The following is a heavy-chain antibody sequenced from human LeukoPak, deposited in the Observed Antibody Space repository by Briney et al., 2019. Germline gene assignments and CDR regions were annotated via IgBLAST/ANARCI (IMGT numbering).Heavy chain of an antibody. Sequence: GASVKVSCKASGGTFSSYAISWVRQAPGQGLEWMGRIIPILGIANYAQKFQGRVTITADKSTSTDYMELSSLRSEDTAVYYCAGRYSGYDSDYYYYGMDVWGQGTTVTVSS. D-gene: IGHD5-12*01. J-gene: IGHJ6*02. CDR2: IIPILGIA. CDR1: GGTFSSYA. CDR3: AGRYSGYDSDYYYYGMDV. V-gene: IGHV1-69*04.